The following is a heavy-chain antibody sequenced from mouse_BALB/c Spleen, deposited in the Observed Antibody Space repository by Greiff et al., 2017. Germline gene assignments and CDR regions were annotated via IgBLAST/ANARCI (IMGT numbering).Heavy chain of an antibody. CDR1: GYTFTSYY. Sequence: VKLMESGAELVKPGASVKLSCKASGYTFTSYYMYWVKQRPGQGLEWIGEINPSNGGTNFNEKFKSKATLTVDKSSSTAYMQLSSLTSEDSAVYYCTRSRGYGEVLSWFAYWGQGTLVSVSA. V-gene: IGHV1S81*02. CDR2: INPSNGGT. D-gene: IGHD2-2*01. J-gene: IGHJ3*01. CDR3: TRSRGYGEVLSWFAY.